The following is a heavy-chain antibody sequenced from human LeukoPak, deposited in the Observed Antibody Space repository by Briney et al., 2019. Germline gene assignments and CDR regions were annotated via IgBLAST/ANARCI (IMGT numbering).Heavy chain of an antibody. CDR3: ARDHSSASYTYCYYYMDV. CDR2: IYYSGNT. V-gene: IGHV4-39*07. J-gene: IGHJ6*03. D-gene: IGHD1-26*01. Sequence: SETLSLTCIISGASISSSAYYWGWIRQPPGKGLEWIGTIYYSGNTYYNPSLQSRVTISVDTSKNQFSLKLSSVTAADTAVYYCARDHSSASYTYCYYYMDVWGKGTAVTVSS. CDR1: GASISSSAYY.